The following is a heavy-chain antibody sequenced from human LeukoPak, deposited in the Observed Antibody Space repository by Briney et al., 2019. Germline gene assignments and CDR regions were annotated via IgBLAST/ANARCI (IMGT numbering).Heavy chain of an antibody. D-gene: IGHD5-18*01. J-gene: IGHJ4*02. V-gene: IGHV3-7*01. CDR1: GFTFSSYW. Sequence: PGGALRLSCAASGFTFSSYWMSWVRQAPGKGLEWVANIKQDGSEQYYVASVKGRFTISRDNAKKSLYLQMNSLRAEDTAVYYCARSPRQLWFRPYYFDYWGQGTLVTVSS. CDR3: ARSPRQLWFRPYYFDY. CDR2: IKQDGSEQ.